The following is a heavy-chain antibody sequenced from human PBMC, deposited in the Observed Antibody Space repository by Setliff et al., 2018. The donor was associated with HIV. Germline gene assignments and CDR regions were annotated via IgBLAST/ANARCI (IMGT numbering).Heavy chain of an antibody. CDR2: ISAYNGNK. CDR3: ARGRGPSRFDY. V-gene: IGHV1-18*01. Sequence: ASVKVSCKASGYSFTSYGISWVRQAPGQGLEWMGWISAYNGNKNYAQKIQDRLTMTTDTSTSTAYMELSSLRSEDTAIYYCARGRGPSRFDYWGQGTLVTVSS. J-gene: IGHJ4*01. CDR1: GYSFTSYG.